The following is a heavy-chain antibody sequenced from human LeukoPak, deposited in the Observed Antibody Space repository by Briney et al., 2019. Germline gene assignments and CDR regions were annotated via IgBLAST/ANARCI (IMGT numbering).Heavy chain of an antibody. CDR3: AKERAIASLRPYYFDY. CDR1: GFTFNDYY. V-gene: IGHV3-11*01. CDR2: ISSSGSTI. D-gene: IGHD6-6*01. J-gene: IGHJ4*02. Sequence: GGSLRLSCAASGFTFNDYYMSWIRQAPGKGLEWISYISSSGSTIYYADSVKGRFTISRDNARNSLYLQMNSLRAEDTAVYYCAKERAIASLRPYYFDYWGQGTLVTVSS.